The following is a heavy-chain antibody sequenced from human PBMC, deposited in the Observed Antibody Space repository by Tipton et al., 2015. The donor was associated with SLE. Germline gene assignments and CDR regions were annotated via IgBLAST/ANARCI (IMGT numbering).Heavy chain of an antibody. CDR3: ARLGIVIVPAATYYYGMDV. CDR1: GASVSSSVYS. V-gene: IGHV4-39*07. D-gene: IGHD2-2*01. J-gene: IGHJ6*02. CDR2: MFYTGGA. Sequence: LRLSCTVSGASVSSSVYSWGWIRQPPGKGLQWIGAMFYTGGAHYNPSLKGRVAISVDTSKNVFSLNISSVTAADTAIYYCARLGIVIVPAATYYYGMDVWGQGTTVTVSS.